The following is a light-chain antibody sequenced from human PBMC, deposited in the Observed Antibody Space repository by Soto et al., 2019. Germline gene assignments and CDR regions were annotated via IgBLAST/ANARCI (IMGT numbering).Light chain of an antibody. CDR2: AAS. V-gene: IGKV1-12*01. Sequence: DIQMTQSPSTVSASVGDRVTITCRASQPISSWLAWFRQTPGKAPELLIYAASTLHNGVPSRFSGSGSGTDFALTISGLQPEDFATYYCQQASSFPHTFGQGTRVDIK. CDR3: QQASSFPHT. CDR1: QPISSW. J-gene: IGKJ2*01.